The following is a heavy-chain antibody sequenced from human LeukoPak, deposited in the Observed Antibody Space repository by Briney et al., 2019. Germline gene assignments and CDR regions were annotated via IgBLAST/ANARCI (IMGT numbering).Heavy chain of an antibody. D-gene: IGHD2-15*01. CDR1: GLTFSSYA. CDR2: ISGSGGST. Sequence: GGSLRLSCAASGLTFSSYAMSWVRQAPGKGLEWVSAISGSGGSTYYADSVKGRFTISRDNSKNTLYLQMNSLRAEDTAVYYCAKDRGYCSGGSCYSRYYYYMDVWGKGTTVTVSS. J-gene: IGHJ6*03. V-gene: IGHV3-23*01. CDR3: AKDRGYCSGGSCYSRYYYYMDV.